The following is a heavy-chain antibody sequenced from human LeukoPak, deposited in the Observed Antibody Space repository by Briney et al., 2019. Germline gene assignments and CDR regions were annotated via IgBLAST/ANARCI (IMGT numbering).Heavy chain of an antibody. CDR1: GGSISSGGYY. CDR3: ARLSGSSSWHPTDFDY. V-gene: IGHV4-31*03. D-gene: IGHD6-13*01. CDR2: IYYSGST. Sequence: SQTLSLTCTVSGGSISSGGYYWSWIRQHPGKGLGWIGYIYYSGSTYYNPSLKSRVTISVDTSKNQFSLKLSSVTAADTAVYYCARLSGSSSWHPTDFDYWGQGTLVTVSS. J-gene: IGHJ4*02.